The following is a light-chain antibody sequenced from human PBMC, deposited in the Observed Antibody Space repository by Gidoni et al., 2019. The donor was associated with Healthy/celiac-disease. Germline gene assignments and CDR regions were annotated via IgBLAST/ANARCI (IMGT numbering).Light chain of an antibody. V-gene: IGKV1-33*01. CDR2: DAS. CDR1: QDISNY. CDR3: QQYDNLPQNPL. Sequence: DIQITPSPSSLSASVGDRVTITCQASQDISNYLNWYQQKPGKAPKLLIYDASNLETGVPSRFSGSGSGTDFTFTISSLQPEDIATDYCQQYDNLPQNPLFXGXTKVEIK. J-gene: IGKJ4*01.